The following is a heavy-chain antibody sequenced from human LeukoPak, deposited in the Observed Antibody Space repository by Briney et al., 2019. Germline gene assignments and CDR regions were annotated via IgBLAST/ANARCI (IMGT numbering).Heavy chain of an antibody. CDR2: IIPIFGTA. J-gene: IGHJ4*02. V-gene: IGHV1-69*13. CDR1: GGTFSSYA. CDR3: ARGWEVATITRLDY. D-gene: IGHD5-24*01. Sequence: ASVKVSCKASGGTFSSYAISWVRQAPGQGLEWMGGIIPIFGTANYAQKFQGRVTITADESTSTAYMELSSLRSEDTAVYYCARGWEVATITRLDYWGQGTLVTVSS.